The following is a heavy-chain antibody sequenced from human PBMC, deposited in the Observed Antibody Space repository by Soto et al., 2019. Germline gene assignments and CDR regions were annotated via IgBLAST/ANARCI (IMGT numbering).Heavy chain of an antibody. CDR2: INHSGST. J-gene: IGHJ3*02. CDR3: ARDPCCERVYAVGNAFDI. CDR1: GGSFSGYY. V-gene: IGHV4-34*01. Sequence: PSETLSLTCAVYGGSFSGYYWSWIRQSPGKGLEWIGEINHSGSTNYNPSLKNRVTISVDTSKNQFSLKLSSVTAADTAVYYCARDPCCERVYAVGNAFDIWGQGTMVTVSS. D-gene: IGHD2-8*01.